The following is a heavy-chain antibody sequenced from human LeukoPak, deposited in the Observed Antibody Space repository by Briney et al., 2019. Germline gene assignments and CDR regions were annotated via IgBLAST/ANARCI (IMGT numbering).Heavy chain of an antibody. J-gene: IGHJ4*02. Sequence: GGSLRLSCAASGFTFSSYSMNWVRQAPGKGLEWVSSISSSSSYIYYADSVKGRFTISRDNAKNSLYLQMNSLRAEDTAVYYCGRVTSKTTMVRGVFYYLGQGTLVTVSS. CDR2: ISSSSSYI. CDR3: GRVTSKTTMVRGVFYY. CDR1: GFTFSSYS. V-gene: IGHV3-21*01. D-gene: IGHD3-10*01.